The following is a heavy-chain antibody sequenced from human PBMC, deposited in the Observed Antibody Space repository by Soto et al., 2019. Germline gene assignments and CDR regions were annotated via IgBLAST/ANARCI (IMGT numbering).Heavy chain of an antibody. CDR3: ARDYYGSGSPYGMDV. J-gene: IGHJ6*02. V-gene: IGHV3-74*01. D-gene: IGHD3-10*01. CDR2: INSDGSST. CDR1: GFTFSSYW. Sequence: PGGSLRLSCAASGFTFSSYWMHWVRQAPGKGLVWVSRINSDGSSTSYADSVKGRFTISRDNAKNTLYLQMNSLRAEDTAVYYCARDYYGSGSPYGMDVWGQGTTVTVSS.